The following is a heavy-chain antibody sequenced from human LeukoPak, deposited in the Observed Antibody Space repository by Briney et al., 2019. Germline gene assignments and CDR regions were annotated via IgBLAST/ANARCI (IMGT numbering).Heavy chain of an antibody. J-gene: IGHJ6*03. CDR2: IYPGDSDT. CDR1: GYSFTSYW. Sequence: LGESLKISCKGSGYSFTSYWFGWVRQMPGKGLEWMGIIYPGDSDTRYSPSFQGQVTISADKSISTAYLQWSSLKASDTAMYYCARQTYYDFWSGPGDYYYYYYMDVWGKGTTVTVSS. D-gene: IGHD3-3*01. V-gene: IGHV5-51*01. CDR3: ARQTYYDFWSGPGDYYYYYYMDV.